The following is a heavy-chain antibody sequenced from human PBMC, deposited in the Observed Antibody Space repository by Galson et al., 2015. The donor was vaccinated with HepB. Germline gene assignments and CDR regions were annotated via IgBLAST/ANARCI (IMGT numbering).Heavy chain of an antibody. V-gene: IGHV1-3*01. J-gene: IGHJ4*02. CDR1: GYTFTSYA. D-gene: IGHD3-10*01. CDR2: INAGNGNT. CDR3: ARDGNYYGSGSYPFDY. Sequence: SVKVSCKASGYTFTSYAMHWVRQAPGQRLEWMGWINAGNGNTKYSQKFQGRVTITRDTSASTAYMELSSLRSEDTAVYYCARDGNYYGSGSYPFDYWGQGTLVTVSS.